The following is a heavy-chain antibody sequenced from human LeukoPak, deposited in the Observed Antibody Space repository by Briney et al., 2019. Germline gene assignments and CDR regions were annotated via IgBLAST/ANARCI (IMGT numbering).Heavy chain of an antibody. J-gene: IGHJ6*02. CDR2: IGTAGDT. D-gene: IGHD3-16*02. V-gene: IGHV3-13*01. CDR3: ARESYDYVWGSYRSDGMDV. Sequence: QPGGSLRLSCAASGFTFSSYDMHWVRQATEKGLEWVSAIGTAGDTYYPGSVKGRFTISRENAKNSLYLQMNSLRAGDTAVYYCARESYDYVWGSYRSDGMDVWGQGTTVTVSS. CDR1: GFTFSSYD.